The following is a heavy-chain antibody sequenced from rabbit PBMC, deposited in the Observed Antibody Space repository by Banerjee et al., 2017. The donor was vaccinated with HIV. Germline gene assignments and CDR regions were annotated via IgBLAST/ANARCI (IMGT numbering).Heavy chain of an antibody. Sequence: QQQLEESGGGLVKPGGTLTLTCKASGIDFSRYYDMCWVRQAPGKGLEWIGCIYTGNDKTYYASWAKGRFTISKTSSTTVTLQMTRLTAADTATYFCARDTASSFSSYGMDLWGQGTLVTVS. CDR1: GIDFSRYYD. J-gene: IGHJ6*01. V-gene: IGHV1S45*01. CDR3: ARDTASSFSSYGMDL. D-gene: IGHD8-1*01. CDR2: IYTGNDKT.